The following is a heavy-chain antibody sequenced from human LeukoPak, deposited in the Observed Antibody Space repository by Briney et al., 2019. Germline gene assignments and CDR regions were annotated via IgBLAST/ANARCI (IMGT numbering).Heavy chain of an antibody. CDR2: MNPNSGNT. Sequence: GASVKVSCKASGYTFTSYDINWVRQATGQGLEWMGWMNPNSGNTGYAQKFQGRVTMTRNTSISTAYMELSSLRSEDTAVYYCANGIRYCSGGSCYDAFDIWGQGTMVTVSS. V-gene: IGHV1-8*01. CDR3: ANGIRYCSGGSCYDAFDI. J-gene: IGHJ3*02. CDR1: GYTFTSYD. D-gene: IGHD2-15*01.